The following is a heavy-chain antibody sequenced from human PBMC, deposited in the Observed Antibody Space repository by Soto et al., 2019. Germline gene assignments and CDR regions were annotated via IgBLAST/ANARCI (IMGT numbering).Heavy chain of an antibody. CDR1: GYTFTSYG. CDR3: AGIQVSGAYYYYYGMDV. Sequence: QVQLVQSGAEVKKPGASVKVSCKTSGYTFTSYGIIWVRQAPGQGLEWMGWISAYNVNTNYAQKLQGRVTMTTDTSTSTAYMELRSLRSYDTAVYYCAGIQVSGAYYYYYGMDVWGQGTTVTVSS. CDR2: ISAYNVNT. V-gene: IGHV1-18*04. D-gene: IGHD5-18*01. J-gene: IGHJ6*02.